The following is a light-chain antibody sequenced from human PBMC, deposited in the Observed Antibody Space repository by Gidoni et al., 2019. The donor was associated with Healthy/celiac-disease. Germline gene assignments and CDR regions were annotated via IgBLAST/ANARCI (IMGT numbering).Light chain of an antibody. CDR3: QQYDNLPLT. CDR1: QDISNY. J-gene: IGKJ4*01. Sequence: QVTQSPSSLSASVGDRVTITCQASQDISNYLNWYQQKPGKAPKLLIYDASNLETGVPSRFSGSGSGTDFTFTISSLQPEDIATYYCQQYDNLPLTFGGXTKVEIK. CDR2: DAS. V-gene: IGKV1-33*01.